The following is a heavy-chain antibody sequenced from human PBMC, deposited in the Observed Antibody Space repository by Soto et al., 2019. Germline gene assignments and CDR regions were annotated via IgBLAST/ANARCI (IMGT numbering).Heavy chain of an antibody. CDR2: ISGSGDRT. J-gene: IGHJ1*01. V-gene: IGHV3-23*01. D-gene: IGHD3-22*01. CDR1: GITISNYP. Sequence: VQLLESGGGLVQPGGSLRISCAASGITISNYPMSWVRQAPGKGLDWVAGISGSGDRTYYADSAKGRFTISKDISKNSLSLQLDNLGVEDTAVYYCVKDDGGYPSTAPHWGQGTLVTVSS. CDR3: VKDDGGYPSTAPH.